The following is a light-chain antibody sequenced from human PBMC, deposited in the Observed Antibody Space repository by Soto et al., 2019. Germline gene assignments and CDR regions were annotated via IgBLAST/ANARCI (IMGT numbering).Light chain of an antibody. J-gene: IGLJ3*02. CDR1: NSNIGSNT. CDR2: SSD. CDR3: VAGDERLSGWV. Sequence: QSVLIQPPSASGTPGQRVTISCSGRNSNIGSNTVSWYHQVPGTAPKVVIYSSDQRPSGVPARLSASKSGTSASLAIGGLRCVEGGDYSCVAGDERLSGWVFGGGTK. V-gene: IGLV1-44*01.